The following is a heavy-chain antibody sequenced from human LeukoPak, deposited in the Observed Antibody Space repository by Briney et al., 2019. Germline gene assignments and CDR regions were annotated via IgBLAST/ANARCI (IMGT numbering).Heavy chain of an antibody. CDR3: ATWGIAVAATFDY. V-gene: IGHV4-59*08. J-gene: IGHJ4*02. CDR2: IYYSGST. Sequence: SETLSLTCTVSGGYISSSYWSWIRQPPGKGLEWIGYIYYSGSTNNNPSFKSRVAISVDTSKNQFSLKLSSVTAADTAVYYCATWGIAVAATFDYWGQGTLVTVST. D-gene: IGHD6-19*01. CDR1: GGYISSSY.